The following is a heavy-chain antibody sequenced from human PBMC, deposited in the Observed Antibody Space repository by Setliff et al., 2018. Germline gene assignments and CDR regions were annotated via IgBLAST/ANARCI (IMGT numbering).Heavy chain of an antibody. Sequence: NPSETLSLTCTVSGGSISSGSYYWSWIRQPAGKGLEWIGRIYTSGSTNYNPSLKSRVTISVDTSKNQFSLKLSSVTAADTAVYYCARDQYNFWSGYFYESSWFDPWG. D-gene: IGHD3-3*01. J-gene: IGHJ5*02. CDR2: IYTSGST. CDR3: ARDQYNFWSGYFYESSWFDP. CDR1: GGSISSGSYY. V-gene: IGHV4-61*02.